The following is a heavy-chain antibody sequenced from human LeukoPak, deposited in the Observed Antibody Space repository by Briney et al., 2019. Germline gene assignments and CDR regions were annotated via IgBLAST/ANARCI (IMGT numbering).Heavy chain of an antibody. CDR2: IKQDGREK. D-gene: IGHD6-13*01. J-gene: IGHJ4*02. CDR1: GFTFSSYW. Sequence: GGSLRLSCAASGFTFSSYWMSWVRQAPGKGLEGVANIKQDGREKYYVDSVKGRFTISRDNAKNSLYLQMNSLRAEDTAVYYCARDKSSSSYYYWGQGTLVTVSS. CDR3: ARDKSSSSYYY. V-gene: IGHV3-7*01.